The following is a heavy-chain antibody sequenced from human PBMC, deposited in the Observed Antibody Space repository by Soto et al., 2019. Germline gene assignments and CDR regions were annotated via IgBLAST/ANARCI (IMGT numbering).Heavy chain of an antibody. Sequence: QVQLVESGGGVVQPGRSLRLSCAASGFTFSSYGMHWVRQAPGKGLEWVAVISYDGSNKYYADSVKGRFTISRDNSKNTLYLQMNSLRAEDTAVYYCAKDHVVTTVTTAGGSFDYSGQGTLVTVSS. CDR2: ISYDGSNK. CDR1: GFTFSSYG. D-gene: IGHD4-17*01. V-gene: IGHV3-30*18. J-gene: IGHJ4*02. CDR3: AKDHVVTTVTTAGGSFDY.